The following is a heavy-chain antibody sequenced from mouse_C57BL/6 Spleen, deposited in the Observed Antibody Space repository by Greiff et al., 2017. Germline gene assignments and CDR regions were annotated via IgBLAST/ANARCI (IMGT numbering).Heavy chain of an antibody. D-gene: IGHD1-1*01. CDR1: GFTFSDYY. J-gene: IGHJ1*03. Sequence: DVKLVESEGGLVQPGSSMKLSCTASGFTFSDYYMAWVRQVPEKGLEWVANINPDGSSTYYLDPLKSRFTISGDNAENILYLQLSSLKSGDTATYYCARESSSYGYFDVWGTGTTVTVSS. V-gene: IGHV5-16*01. CDR3: ARESSSYGYFDV. CDR2: INPDGSST.